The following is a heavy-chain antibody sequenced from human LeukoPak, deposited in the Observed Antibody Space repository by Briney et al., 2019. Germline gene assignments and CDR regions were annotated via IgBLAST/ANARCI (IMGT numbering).Heavy chain of an antibody. CDR3: ARNSPERGYSYGPLDNYFDY. V-gene: IGHV3-7*01. Sequence: GGSLRLSCAASGFTFSSYAMSRVRQAPGKGLEWVANVKQDGSEKYYVDSVKGRFTISRDNAKNSLYLQMNSLRAEDTAVYYCARNSPERGYSYGPLDNYFDYWGQGTLVTVSS. D-gene: IGHD5-18*01. J-gene: IGHJ4*02. CDR1: GFTFSSYA. CDR2: VKQDGSEK.